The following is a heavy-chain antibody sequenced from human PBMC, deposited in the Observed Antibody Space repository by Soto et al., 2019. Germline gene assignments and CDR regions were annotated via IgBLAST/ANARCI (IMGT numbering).Heavy chain of an antibody. Sequence: QVQLQGSGPGQVKPSETLSLTYTVSGDSISDYCYCSWIRQPAGKGLEWIGRIYTDGTTNYNPSLKRRVNLSLDKSKNQFSLRLSSVPAADTAVYYFAREVRGGFTGIFDQWGRGSRVTVSS. CDR2: IYTDGTT. V-gene: IGHV4-4*07. CDR3: AREVRGGFTGIFDQ. J-gene: IGHJ4*02. CDR1: GDSISDYCY. D-gene: IGHD3-10*01.